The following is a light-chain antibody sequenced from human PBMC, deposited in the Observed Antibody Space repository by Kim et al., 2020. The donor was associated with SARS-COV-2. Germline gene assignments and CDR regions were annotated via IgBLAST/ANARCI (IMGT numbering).Light chain of an antibody. J-gene: IGKJ4*01. Sequence: ASVGDRVTLTCQASQDITYYLAWYQQKPGKVPQLLIYGASTLQSGVPSRFSGSGSGTEFTLTINSLQPEDVATYYCQKYNSAPLTFGGGTKVDIK. V-gene: IGKV1-27*01. CDR1: QDITYY. CDR2: GAS. CDR3: QKYNSAPLT.